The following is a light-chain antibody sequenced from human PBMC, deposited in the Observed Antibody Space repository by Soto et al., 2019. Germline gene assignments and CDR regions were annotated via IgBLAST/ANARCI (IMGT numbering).Light chain of an antibody. CDR3: QQYGSSPRT. J-gene: IGKJ1*01. V-gene: IGKV3-20*01. CDR1: QSVSSSS. Sequence: EIVLTQAPGTLSLSPGDRATLSCRASQSVSSSSLAWYQQRPGQAPRLLIYLASIMPTGIPDRFSGSGSGTDFTLTINRLEPEDFAVYYCQQYGSSPRTFGQGTKVEIK. CDR2: LAS.